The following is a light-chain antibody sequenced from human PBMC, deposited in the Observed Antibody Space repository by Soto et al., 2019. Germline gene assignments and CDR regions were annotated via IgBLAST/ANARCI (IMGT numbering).Light chain of an antibody. V-gene: IGKV1-16*01. Sequence: DIQITQSPFLLSASIGDRVTITCRASEAIANSLAWFQQKPGKGPKSLIFAASTLQTGVPSRFSGSGSGTDFTLTITNLQPEDVATYYCQHYATYPIAFGQGTRLEIK. J-gene: IGKJ5*01. CDR3: QHYATYPIA. CDR1: EAIANS. CDR2: AAS.